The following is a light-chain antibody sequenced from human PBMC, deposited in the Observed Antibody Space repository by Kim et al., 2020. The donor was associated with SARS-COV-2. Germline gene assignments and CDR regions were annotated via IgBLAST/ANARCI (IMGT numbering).Light chain of an antibody. CDR3: QQYNDWPYT. CDR1: QTVRST. Sequence: SVSPGESVTLSCRAGQTVRSTLAWYQQKPGPAPRLLIYGASVRATTVPARFTGSGSGTEFTLTFSSLQSEDFAVYYCQQYNDWPYTFGQGTKLEI. J-gene: IGKJ2*01. V-gene: IGKV3-15*01. CDR2: GAS.